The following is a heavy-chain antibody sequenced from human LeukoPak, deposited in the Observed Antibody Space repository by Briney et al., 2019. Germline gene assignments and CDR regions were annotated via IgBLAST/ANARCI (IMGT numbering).Heavy chain of an antibody. CDR3: ARGNWIGAFDI. V-gene: IGHV3-48*03. J-gene: IGHJ3*02. CDR2: ISSSGSRI. D-gene: IGHD3-3*01. CDR1: RFTFSSYE. Sequence: GGSLRLSCAASRFTFSSYEMNWVRQAPGKGLEWISHISSSGSRIYYADSVKGRFTISRDNAKNSLYLQMNGLRVEDTAVYYCARGNWIGAFDIWGQGTMVTVSS.